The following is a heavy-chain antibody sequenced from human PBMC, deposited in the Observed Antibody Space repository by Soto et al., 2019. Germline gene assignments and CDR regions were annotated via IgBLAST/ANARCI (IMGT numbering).Heavy chain of an antibody. D-gene: IGHD2-15*01. CDR2: ITPIFGTA. J-gene: IGHJ4*02. CDR1: GGTFSSYA. V-gene: IGHV1-69*13. Sequence: SVKVSCKASGGTFSSYAISWVRQAPGQGLEWMGGITPIFGTANYAQKFQGRVTITADESTSTAYMELSSLRSEDTAVYYCARSAVVVVVAATFDYWGQGTLVTVSS. CDR3: ARSAVVVVVAATFDY.